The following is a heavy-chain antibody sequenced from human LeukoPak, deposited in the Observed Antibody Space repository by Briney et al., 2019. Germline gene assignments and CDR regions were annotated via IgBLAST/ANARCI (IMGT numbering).Heavy chain of an antibody. Sequence: GASVTVSCKASGYTFTSYGISWVRQAPGQGLEWMGWISAYNGNTNYAQRLQGRVTMTTDTSTSTAYMELRSLRSDDTAVYYYARDQGPYYYDSSGSGFDPWGQGTLVTVSS. J-gene: IGHJ5*02. CDR1: GYTFTSYG. V-gene: IGHV1-18*01. CDR3: ARDQGPYYYDSSGSGFDP. CDR2: ISAYNGNT. D-gene: IGHD3-22*01.